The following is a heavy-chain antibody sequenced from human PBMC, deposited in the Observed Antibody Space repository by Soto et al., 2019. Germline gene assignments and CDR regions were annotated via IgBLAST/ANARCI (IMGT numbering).Heavy chain of an antibody. J-gene: IGHJ4*02. CDR1: GGSISSSSYY. CDR2: INHSGST. Sequence: PSETLSLTCTVSGGSISSSSYYWGWIRQPPGKGLEWIGSINHSGSTNYNPSLKSRVTISVDTSKNQFSLKLSSVTAADTAVYYCARGYGSGRQTHLDYWGQGTLVTVSS. CDR3: ARGYGSGRQTHLDY. D-gene: IGHD3-10*01. V-gene: IGHV4-39*07.